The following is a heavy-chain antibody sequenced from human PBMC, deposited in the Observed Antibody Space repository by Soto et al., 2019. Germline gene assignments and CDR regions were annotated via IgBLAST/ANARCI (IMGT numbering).Heavy chain of an antibody. CDR1: GYTFTTYG. CDR3: ARDEKDYCTSTNCPYFDS. V-gene: IGHV1-18*01. Sequence: QVQLVQSGAELKKPGASVKVSCKASGYTFTTYGISWVRQAPGQGLGWMGWISGRNGKKNYAVKFRGRVTITADTSTSTAYMDVRSLGHGDTALYYCARDEKDYCTSTNCPYFDSWGQGTLVTVSP. CDR2: ISGRNGKK. J-gene: IGHJ4*02. D-gene: IGHD2-8*01.